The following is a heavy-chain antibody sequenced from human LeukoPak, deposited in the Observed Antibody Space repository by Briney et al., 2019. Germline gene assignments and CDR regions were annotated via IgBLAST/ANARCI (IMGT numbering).Heavy chain of an antibody. J-gene: IGHJ3*02. CDR3: ASSKLGYCSSTSCYRPQTFDI. CDR1: GYSISSGYY. CDR2: IYHSGST. D-gene: IGHD2-2*01. Sequence: PSETLSLTCTVSGYSISSGYYWGWIRQPPGKGLEWIGSIYHSGSTYYNPSLKSRVTISVDTSKNQFSLKLSSVTAADTAVYYCASSKLGYCSSTSCYRPQTFDIWGQGTMVTVSS. V-gene: IGHV4-38-2*02.